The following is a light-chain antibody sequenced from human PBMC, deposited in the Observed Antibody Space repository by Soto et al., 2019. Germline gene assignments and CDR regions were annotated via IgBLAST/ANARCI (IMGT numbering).Light chain of an antibody. CDR3: QEPYGAPLT. Sequence: DIQMTQSPSSLSASVGDRITITCRASQSILIYFNWFQQKPGRAPKVLINGSSRLQCWVPPRFIGSGSGSDFTLTIDGLQPADFATYYCQEPYGAPLTFGQGTKVAMK. J-gene: IGKJ1*01. CDR2: GSS. V-gene: IGKV1-39*01. CDR1: QSILIY.